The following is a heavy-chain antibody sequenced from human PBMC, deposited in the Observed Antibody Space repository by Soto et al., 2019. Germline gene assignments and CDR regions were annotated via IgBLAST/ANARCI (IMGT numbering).Heavy chain of an antibody. CDR2: IYYNGNT. V-gene: IGHV4-59*01. D-gene: IGHD6-13*01. J-gene: IGHJ5*02. CDR1: GGSISGYY. Sequence: QVQLQESGPGLVKPSETLSLTCSVSGGSISGYYWIWIRQLPGKGLEWIGHIYYNGNTNYNPSLTGRLTISVDTSKNQFSLNLNSVTAAHTAVYYCARETAASGLPFDPWGQGTLVTVSS. CDR3: ARETAASGLPFDP.